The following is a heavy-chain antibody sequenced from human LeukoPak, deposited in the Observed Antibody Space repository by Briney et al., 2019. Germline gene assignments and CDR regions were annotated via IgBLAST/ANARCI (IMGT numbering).Heavy chain of an antibody. CDR2: ISGSGGST. CDR3: ARDFFKYYYDSSGYTVFQY. D-gene: IGHD3-22*01. J-gene: IGHJ4*02. CDR1: GFTFSSYA. Sequence: GGSLKLSCAASGFTFSSYAMSWVRQAPGKGLEWVSAISGSGGSTYYADSVKGRFTISRDNSKNTLYLQMNSLRAKDTAVYYCARDFFKYYYDSSGYTVFQYWGQGTLVTVSS. V-gene: IGHV3-23*01.